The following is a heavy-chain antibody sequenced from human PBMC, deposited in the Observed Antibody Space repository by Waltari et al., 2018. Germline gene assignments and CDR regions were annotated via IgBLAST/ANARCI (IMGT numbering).Heavy chain of an antibody. V-gene: IGHV4-59*01. CDR1: GGSISSYY. CDR3: ARVPCSGGSCYYYYGMDV. Sequence: QVQLQESGPGLVKPSETLSLTCTVSGGSISSYYWSWIRQPPGKGLEWIGYIYYSGSTNYNPSLKSRVTISVDTSKNQFSLKLSSVTAADTAVYYCARVPCSGGSCYYYYGMDVWCQGTTVTVSS. D-gene: IGHD2-15*01. CDR2: IYYSGST. J-gene: IGHJ6*02.